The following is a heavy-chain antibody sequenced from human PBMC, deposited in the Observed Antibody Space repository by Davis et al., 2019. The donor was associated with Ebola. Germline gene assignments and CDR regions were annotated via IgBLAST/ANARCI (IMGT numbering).Heavy chain of an antibody. V-gene: IGHV4-34*01. Sequence: MPGGSLRLSCAVYGGSFSGYYWSWIRQPPGKGLEWIGDINHSGSTNYNPSLKSRVTISVDTSKNQFSLKLSSVTAADTAVYYCARLEGGDYYYFWSGYYYPRWFDPWGQGTLVTVSS. CDR1: GGSFSGYY. CDR2: INHSGST. J-gene: IGHJ5*02. D-gene: IGHD3-3*01. CDR3: ARLEGGDYYYFWSGYYYPRWFDP.